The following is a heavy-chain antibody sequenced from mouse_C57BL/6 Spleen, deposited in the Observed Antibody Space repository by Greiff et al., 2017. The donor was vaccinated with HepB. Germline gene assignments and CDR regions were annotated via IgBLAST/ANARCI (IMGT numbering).Heavy chain of an antibody. CDR2: ISSGSSTI. CDR3: ASYDGYYGFAY. Sequence: EVKLMESGGGLVKPGGSLKLSCAASGFTFSDYGMHWVRQAPEKGLEWVAYISSGSSTIYYADTVKGRFTISRDNAKNTLFLQMTSLRSEDTAMYYCASYDGYYGFAYWGQGTLVTVSA. D-gene: IGHD2-3*01. V-gene: IGHV5-17*01. CDR1: GFTFSDYG. J-gene: IGHJ3*01.